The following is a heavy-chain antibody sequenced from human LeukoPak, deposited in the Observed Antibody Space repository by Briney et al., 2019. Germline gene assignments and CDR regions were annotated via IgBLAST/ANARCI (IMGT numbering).Heavy chain of an antibody. CDR2: IYYSGST. CDR1: GGSISSSSYY. Sequence: SETLSLTCTVSGGSISSSSYYWGWIRQPPGKGLEWIGSIYYSGSTYYNPSLKSRVTMSLDASKNQFSLELNPVTPADTAVYCARGGNYWPQWWFDPWGRGTLVSVSS. D-gene: IGHD1-26*01. J-gene: IGHJ5*02. V-gene: IGHV4-39*07. CDR3: ARGGNYWPQWWFDP.